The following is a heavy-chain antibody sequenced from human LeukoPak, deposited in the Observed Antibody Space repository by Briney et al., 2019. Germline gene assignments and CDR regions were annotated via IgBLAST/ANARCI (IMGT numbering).Heavy chain of an antibody. J-gene: IGHJ4*02. V-gene: IGHV4-30-4*01. Sequence: PSETVSLTCTVCVGFIRSWDYYWSWIRQPPGKGLEWIEYFYCSGRTYYNPSLKSRVTISVDTSKNQFSLKLSSVTAADTAVYYCARAHMKYDDSSGYYFRPHLNFDIWGQGTLVTVSS. CDR2: FYCSGRT. D-gene: IGHD3-22*01. CDR3: ARAHMKYDDSSGYYFRPHLNFDI. CDR1: VGFIRSWDYY.